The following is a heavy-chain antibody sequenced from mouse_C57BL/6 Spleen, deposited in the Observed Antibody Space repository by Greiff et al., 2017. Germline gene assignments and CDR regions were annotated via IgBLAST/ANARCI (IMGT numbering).Heavy chain of an antibody. Sequence: QVHVKQSGAELVRPGASVTLSCKASGYTFTDYEMHWVKQTPVHGLEWIGAIDPETGGTAYNQKFKGKAILTADKSSSTAYMELRSLTSEDSAVYYCTHYGKGAMDYWGQGTSVTVSS. J-gene: IGHJ4*01. CDR2: IDPETGGT. D-gene: IGHD1-1*01. CDR1: GYTFTDYE. V-gene: IGHV1-15*01. CDR3: THYGKGAMDY.